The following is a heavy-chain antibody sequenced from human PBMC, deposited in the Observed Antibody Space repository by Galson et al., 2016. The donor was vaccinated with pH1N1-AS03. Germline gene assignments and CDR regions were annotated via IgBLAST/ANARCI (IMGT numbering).Heavy chain of an antibody. V-gene: IGHV3-23*01. CDR3: ARRSPWESYYFDY. CDR1: GFSFNTFA. J-gene: IGHJ4*02. CDR2: ISASGGDT. Sequence: SLRLSCAASGFSFNTFAMSWVRQAQGKGLEWVSSISASGGDTYYADSVKGRFTISRDNSRNTLYLQMNSLRAEDEAIYYCARRSPWESYYFDYWGQGTLVTVSS. D-gene: IGHD3-16*01.